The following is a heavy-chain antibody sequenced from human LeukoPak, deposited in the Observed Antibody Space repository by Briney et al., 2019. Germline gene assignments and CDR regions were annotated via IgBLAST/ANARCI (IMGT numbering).Heavy chain of an antibody. CDR2: IYHSGST. D-gene: IGHD3-10*01. Sequence: PSETLSLTCAVSGGSISSSNWWSWVRPPPGKGLEWIGEIYHSGSTNYNPSLKSRVTISVDKSKNQFSLKLSSVTAADTAVYYCAREGLNMVRGVIPKEAWGWFDPWGQGTLVTVSS. CDR3: AREGLNMVRGVIPKEAWGWFDP. CDR1: GGSISSSNW. V-gene: IGHV4-4*02. J-gene: IGHJ5*02.